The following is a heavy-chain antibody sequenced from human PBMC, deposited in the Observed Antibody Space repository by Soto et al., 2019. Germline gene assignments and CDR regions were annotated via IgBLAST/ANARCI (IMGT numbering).Heavy chain of an antibody. Sequence: QVQLVESGGGVVQPGRSLRLSCAASGFTFSSYGMHWVRQAPGKGLEWVAVISYDGSNKYCADSVKGRFTISRDNSKNTLYLQMNSPRAEDTAVYYCAKIPDYGDFPLWGQGTLLTVSS. D-gene: IGHD4-17*01. J-gene: IGHJ4*02. CDR2: ISYDGSNK. CDR1: GFTFSSYG. V-gene: IGHV3-30*18. CDR3: AKIPDYGDFPL.